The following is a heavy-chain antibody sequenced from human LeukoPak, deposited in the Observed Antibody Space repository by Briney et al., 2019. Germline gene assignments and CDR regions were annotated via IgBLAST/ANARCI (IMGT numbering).Heavy chain of an antibody. V-gene: IGHV3-23*01. D-gene: IGHD1-1*01. Sequence: PGGSLRLSCAASGFTFSSYAMSWVRQAPGKGLEWVSAISGSGGSTYYADSVKGRFTISRDNSKNTLYLQMNSLRAEDTAVYYCAKDRLERRPGSRYYYYMDVWGKGTTVTVSS. CDR1: GFTFSSYA. J-gene: IGHJ6*03. CDR2: ISGSGGST. CDR3: AKDRLERRPGSRYYYYMDV.